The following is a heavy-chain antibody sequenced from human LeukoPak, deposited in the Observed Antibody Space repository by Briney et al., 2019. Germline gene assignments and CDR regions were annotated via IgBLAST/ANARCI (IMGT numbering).Heavy chain of an antibody. CDR3: ARDEAAARPMYYLDY. CDR2: INWNGVST. D-gene: IGHD6-6*01. CDR1: GFTFDDYG. Sequence: GGSLRLSCAVSGFTFDDYGMTWVRQGPGKGLEWVSGINWNGVSTSYADSVKGRFTISRDNSKNTLYLQMNSLRAEDTAVYYCARDEAAARPMYYLDYWGQGTLVTVSS. V-gene: IGHV3-20*04. J-gene: IGHJ4*02.